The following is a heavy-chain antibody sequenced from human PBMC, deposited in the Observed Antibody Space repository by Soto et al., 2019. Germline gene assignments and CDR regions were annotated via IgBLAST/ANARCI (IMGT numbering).Heavy chain of an antibody. J-gene: IGHJ4*02. Sequence: EVQLVESGGGLVQPGGSLRLSCAVSGFTFTSYSMSWVRQAPGEGLGWVANIQQDGSEKYYVDSVKGRFTISRDNAKNSLYLQMNSLRAEDTAVYYCARDLPGYCTTTDCYSYFDYWGQGTLVTVSS. CDR2: IQQDGSEK. V-gene: IGHV3-7*03. D-gene: IGHD2-2*02. CDR1: GFTFTSYS. CDR3: ARDLPGYCTTTDCYSYFDY.